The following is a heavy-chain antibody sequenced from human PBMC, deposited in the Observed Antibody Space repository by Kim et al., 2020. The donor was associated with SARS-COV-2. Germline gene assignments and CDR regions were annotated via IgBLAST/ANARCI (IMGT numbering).Heavy chain of an antibody. CDR3: ARGVGNYPPDY. CDR1: GFTFSSYG. CDR2: IWYDGSNK. D-gene: IGHD1-7*01. V-gene: IGHV3-33*01. Sequence: GGSLRLSCAASGFTFSSYGMHWVRQAPGKGLEWVAVIWYDGSNKYYADSVKGRFTISRDNSKNKLYLQVNSLRAEDTAVCYCARGVGNYPPDYWGQGTLVTVSS. J-gene: IGHJ4*02.